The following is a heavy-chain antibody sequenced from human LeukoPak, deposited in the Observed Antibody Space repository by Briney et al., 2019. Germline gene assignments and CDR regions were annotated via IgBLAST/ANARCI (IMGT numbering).Heavy chain of an antibody. CDR1: GYTFTGYY. CDR2: INPNSGGT. V-gene: IGHV1-2*06. J-gene: IGHJ4*02. D-gene: IGHD1-26*01. Sequence: GASVKVSCKASGYTFTGYYMHWVRQAPGQGLEWMGRINPNSGGTNYAQKFHGRVTMTRDTSISTAYMELSRLRSDDTAVYYCARDKLVGATRALVPTYWGQGTLVTVSS. CDR3: ARDKLVGATRALVPTY.